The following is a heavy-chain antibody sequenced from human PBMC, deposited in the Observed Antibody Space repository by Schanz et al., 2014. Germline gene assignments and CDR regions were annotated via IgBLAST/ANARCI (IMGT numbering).Heavy chain of an antibody. CDR2: IWSDGSGK. Sequence: QVQLVESGGGVVQPGGSLRLSCAASGFIFSNYGMHWVRQAPGKGLEWVAVIWSDGSGKYYADSVKGRFTISRDSPKNTLYLQMNSQRAEDTALYYCARDSGPYCDRSMDVWGQGTTVAVSS. CDR1: GFIFSNYG. CDR3: ARDSGPYCDRSMDV. V-gene: IGHV3-33*01. J-gene: IGHJ6*02. D-gene: IGHD3-9*01.